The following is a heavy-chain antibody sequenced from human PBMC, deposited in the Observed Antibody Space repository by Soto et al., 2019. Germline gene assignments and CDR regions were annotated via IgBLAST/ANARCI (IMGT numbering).Heavy chain of an antibody. J-gene: IGHJ6*02. Sequence: PSETLSLTCTVSGGSVSGGSYYWSWIRQPQGKGLEWIGYIYYSGSTNYNPSIKGRVTISVDTSKNQFSLKLISVTAADTAVYYCARGTRHYDSSGYYHYYYYYGMDVWGQGTTVTVSS. CDR1: GGSVSGGSYY. D-gene: IGHD3-22*01. CDR3: ARGTRHYDSSGYYHYYYYYGMDV. CDR2: IYYSGST. V-gene: IGHV4-61*01.